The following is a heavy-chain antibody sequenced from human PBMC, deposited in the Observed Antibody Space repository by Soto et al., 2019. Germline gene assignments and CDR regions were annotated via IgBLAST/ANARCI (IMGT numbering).Heavy chain of an antibody. D-gene: IGHD2-15*01. Sequence: SETLSLTCTVSGGSISSSSYYWGWIRQPPGKGLEWIGSIYYSGSTYYTPSLKSRVTISVDTSKNQFSLKLSSVTAADTAVYYCARLTVVTNYYYYYMDVWGKGTTVTVS. CDR1: GGSISSSSYY. V-gene: IGHV4-39*01. CDR3: ARLTVVTNYYYYYMDV. CDR2: IYYSGST. J-gene: IGHJ6*03.